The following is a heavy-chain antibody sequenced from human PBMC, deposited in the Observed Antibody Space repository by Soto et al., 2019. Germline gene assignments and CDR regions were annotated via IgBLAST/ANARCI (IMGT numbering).Heavy chain of an antibody. CDR1: GVTCISYA. V-gene: IGHV3-48*02. D-gene: IGHD5-18*01. CDR3: ARDPRRHTAMVVSWFDP. CDR2: ISGSSSSI. Sequence: GSLRLSCAASGVTCISYAMSWVRQAPGKGLEWVSYISGSSSSIYYADSVKGRFTISRDNAKNSLYLQMNSLRDEDTAVYYCARDPRRHTAMVVSWFDPWGQGTLVTVSS. J-gene: IGHJ5*02.